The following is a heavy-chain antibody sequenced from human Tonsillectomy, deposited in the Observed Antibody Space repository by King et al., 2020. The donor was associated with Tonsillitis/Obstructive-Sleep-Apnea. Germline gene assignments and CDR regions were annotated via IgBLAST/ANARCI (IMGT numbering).Heavy chain of an antibody. V-gene: IGHV3-33*01. CDR3: ARDYSDAFDI. CDR2: LWFDGINK. D-gene: IGHD2-15*01. J-gene: IGHJ3*02. CDR1: GFTFSNYG. Sequence: VQLVEFGGGGVQPGRSPRLSCAASGFTFSNYGMNLVRQAPGQGLEWVAFLWFDGINKYYAEPVKGRFTISRENSKNTLYLQMNSLRAEDTAVYYWARDYSDAFDIWGQGTMVTVSS.